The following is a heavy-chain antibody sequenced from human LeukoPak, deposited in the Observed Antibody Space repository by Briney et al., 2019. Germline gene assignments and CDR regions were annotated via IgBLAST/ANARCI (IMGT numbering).Heavy chain of an antibody. CDR3: ARGGAYQLLSIFDY. D-gene: IGHD2-2*01. V-gene: IGHV1-3*01. Sequence: ASVKVSCKASGYTFTSYAMHWVRQAPGQRLEWMGWINAGNGNTKYSQKFQGRVTITRDTSAGTAYMELSSLRSEDTAVYYCARGGAYQLLSIFDYWGQGTLVTVSS. CDR2: INAGNGNT. CDR1: GYTFTSYA. J-gene: IGHJ4*02.